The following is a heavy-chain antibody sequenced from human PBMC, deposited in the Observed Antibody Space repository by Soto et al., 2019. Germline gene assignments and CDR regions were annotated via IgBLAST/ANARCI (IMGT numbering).Heavy chain of an antibody. CDR2: ISPYTGNT. CDR3: VMVDNYVTPTPQDV. CDR1: GYIFVNYG. Sequence: QVQLVQSGDEVKKPGASVKVSCKASGYIFVNYGIAWVRQAPGQGLEWMGWISPYTGNTHSATQVQGRLTMTTDTSTSTADMDLGSLTSYDTAVYYCVMVDNYVTPTPQDVWGQGTTVTVSS. V-gene: IGHV1-18*01. J-gene: IGHJ6*02. D-gene: IGHD3-16*01.